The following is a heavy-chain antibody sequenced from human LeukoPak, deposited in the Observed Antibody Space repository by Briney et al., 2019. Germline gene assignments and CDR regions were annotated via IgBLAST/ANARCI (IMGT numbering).Heavy chain of an antibody. Sequence: GGSLRLSCAASGFTFSSYSMNWVRQAPGKGLEWVLSISRSGSTKYYADSVKGRFTISRDNAKNSLFLQMNSLRAEDTAVYYCARVLRYCSGGNCYSGGLGYMDVWGKGTTVTISS. CDR2: ISRSGSTK. D-gene: IGHD2-15*01. CDR3: ARVLRYCSGGNCYSGGLGYMDV. V-gene: IGHV3-48*04. CDR1: GFTFSSYS. J-gene: IGHJ6*03.